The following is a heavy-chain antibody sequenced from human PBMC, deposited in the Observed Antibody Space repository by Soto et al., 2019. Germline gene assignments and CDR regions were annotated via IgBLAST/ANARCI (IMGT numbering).Heavy chain of an antibody. CDR3: AKDDSYIVARGPGGLFDY. Sequence: GGSLRLSCAASGFIFSRYAMNWVRQAPGKGLEWVAVISYDGSNKYYADSVKGRFTISRDNSKNTLYLQMNSLRAEDTAVYYCAKDDSYIVARGPGGLFDYWGQGTLVTVSS. J-gene: IGHJ4*02. D-gene: IGHD2-15*01. CDR2: ISYDGSNK. CDR1: GFIFSRYA. V-gene: IGHV3-30*18.